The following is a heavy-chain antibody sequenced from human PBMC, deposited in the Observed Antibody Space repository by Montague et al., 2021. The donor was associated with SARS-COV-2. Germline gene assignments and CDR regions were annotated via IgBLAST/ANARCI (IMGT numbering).Heavy chain of an antibody. D-gene: IGHD2/OR15-2a*01. Sequence: SLRLSCVASGFTFSDNFMNWVRQAPGKGLEWVSYITSNRRNTDYAASVKGRFTISRDNAKNSLYLQMNSLRAEDTAMYFCATGGLLGTFDDWGQGTPVSVSS. V-gene: IGHV3-11*06. J-gene: IGHJ4*02. CDR1: GFTFSDNF. CDR3: ATGGLLGTFDD. CDR2: ITSNRRNT.